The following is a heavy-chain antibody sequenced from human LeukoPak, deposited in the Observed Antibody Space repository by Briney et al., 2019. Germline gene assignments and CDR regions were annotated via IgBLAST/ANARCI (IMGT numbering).Heavy chain of an antibody. CDR2: INGRGDNT. J-gene: IGHJ5*02. CDR3: AKDRVSPGFNWFDP. D-gene: IGHD5-12*01. Sequence: PGGSLRLSCAASGVIISSYAMSWVRQAPGKGLEWVSAINGRGDNTYYADLVKGRFTISRDNSKSTVYLQMNSLRTEDTAVYYCAKDRVSPGFNWFDPWGQGTLVTVSS. V-gene: IGHV3-23*01. CDR1: GVIISSYA.